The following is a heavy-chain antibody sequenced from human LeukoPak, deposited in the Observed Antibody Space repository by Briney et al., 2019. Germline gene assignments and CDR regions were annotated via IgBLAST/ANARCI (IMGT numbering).Heavy chain of an antibody. D-gene: IGHD1-26*01. V-gene: IGHV4-4*07. CDR2: IHTNGNT. CDR3: AREGGSYRLFDY. J-gene: IGHJ4*02. Sequence: SETLSLTCTVSGGSISSYYWSWIRQPAGKGLAWIGRIHTNGNTNYNPSLKRRATMSADTSKNQFSLNVSSVTAANTAVYYCAREGGSYRLFDYWGQGTLVTVSS. CDR1: GGSISSYY.